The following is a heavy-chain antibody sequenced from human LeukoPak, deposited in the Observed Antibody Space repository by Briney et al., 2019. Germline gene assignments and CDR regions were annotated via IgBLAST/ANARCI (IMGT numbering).Heavy chain of an antibody. J-gene: IGHJ6*04. Sequence: GGSLRLSCAASGFTFDDYGMSWVRQAPGKGLEWISYIRNATGPIYYADSVKGRFTISRDNAKNSLYLQMNSLRAEDTAVYYCAELGITMIGGVWGKGTTVTISS. V-gene: IGHV3-48*01. D-gene: IGHD3-10*02. CDR3: AELGITMIGGV. CDR1: GFTFDDYG. CDR2: IRNATGPI.